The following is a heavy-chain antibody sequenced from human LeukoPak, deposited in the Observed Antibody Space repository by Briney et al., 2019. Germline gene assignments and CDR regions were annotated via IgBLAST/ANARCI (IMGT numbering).Heavy chain of an antibody. V-gene: IGHV3-48*02. CDR3: GRDGGHSDSSGYYYSYAFDI. Sequence: GGSLRLSCAASGFAFSTYSMNWVRQAPGKGLERISYISGGSSTMHYADSVRGRFTISRDNAKSSLYLQMNSLRDEDTAVYYCGRDGGHSDSSGYYYSYAFDIWGQGTLVTVSS. CDR1: GFAFSTYS. D-gene: IGHD3-22*01. CDR2: ISGGSSTM. J-gene: IGHJ3*02.